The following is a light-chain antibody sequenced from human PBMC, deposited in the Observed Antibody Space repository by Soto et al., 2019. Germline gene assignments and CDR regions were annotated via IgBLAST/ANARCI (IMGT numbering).Light chain of an antibody. Sequence: EIVLTQSPGTLSLSPGERATLSCRASQSVTSSSLAWYQQKPGRAPRLLIYGASSRATGIPDRFSGSGSGTDFTLTISRLEPEDFAVYYCQQYGGSPPTFGQGTKVEIK. CDR3: QQYGGSPPT. CDR1: QSVTSSS. CDR2: GAS. V-gene: IGKV3-20*01. J-gene: IGKJ1*01.